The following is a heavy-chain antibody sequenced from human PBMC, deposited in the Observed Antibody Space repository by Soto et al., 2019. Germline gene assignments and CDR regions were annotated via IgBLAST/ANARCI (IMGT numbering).Heavy chain of an antibody. D-gene: IGHD3-3*01. CDR1: GYTFTSYA. J-gene: IGHJ5*02. Sequence: ASVKVSCKASGYTFTSYAMHWVRQAPGQRLEWMGWINAGNGNTKYSQKIQGRVTITRDTSASTAYMELSSLRSEDTVVYYCARVEEMGSGYSAWGQGTLVTVSS. CDR3: ARVEEMGSGYSA. V-gene: IGHV1-3*01. CDR2: INAGNGNT.